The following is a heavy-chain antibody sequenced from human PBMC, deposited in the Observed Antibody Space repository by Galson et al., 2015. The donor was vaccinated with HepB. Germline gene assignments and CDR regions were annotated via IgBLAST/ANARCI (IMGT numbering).Heavy chain of an antibody. D-gene: IGHD6-19*01. CDR1: GGSISSSSYY. CDR2: IYYSGST. Sequence: ETLSLTCTVSGGSISSSSYYWGWIRQPPGKGLEWIGSIYYSGSTYYNPSLKSRVTISVDTSKNQFSLKLSSVTAADTAVYYCARERIAVAGTFEDYWGQGTLVTVSS. CDR3: ARERIAVAGTFEDY. V-gene: IGHV4-39*07. J-gene: IGHJ4*02.